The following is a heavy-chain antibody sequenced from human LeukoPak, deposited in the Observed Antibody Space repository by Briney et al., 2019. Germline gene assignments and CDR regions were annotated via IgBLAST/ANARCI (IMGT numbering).Heavy chain of an antibody. CDR3: AREMVRGVIDY. CDR2: ISSSSSYI. Sequence: GGSLRLSCAASGFTFSSYGMSWVRQAPGKGLEWVSSISSSSSYIYYADSVKGRFTISRDNAKNSLYLQMNSLRAEDTAVYYCAREMVRGVIDYWGQGTLVTVSS. J-gene: IGHJ4*02. V-gene: IGHV3-21*01. CDR1: GFTFSSYG. D-gene: IGHD3-10*01.